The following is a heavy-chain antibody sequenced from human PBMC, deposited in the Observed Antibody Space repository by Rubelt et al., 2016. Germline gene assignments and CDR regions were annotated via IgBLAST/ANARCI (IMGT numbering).Heavy chain of an antibody. Sequence: QVQLQESGPGLVKPSRTLSLTCAVSGGSISSSNWWSWVRQPPGKGLEWIGEIYHSGSTNYNPSLQGRVTISVDKSKNQFSLKLSSVTAAVTAVYYCARRKKDIAVAGTFYYGMDVWGQGTTVTVSS. CDR3: ARRKKDIAVAGTFYYGMDV. D-gene: IGHD6-19*01. CDR1: GGSISSSNW. CDR2: IYHSGST. J-gene: IGHJ6*02. V-gene: IGHV4-4*02.